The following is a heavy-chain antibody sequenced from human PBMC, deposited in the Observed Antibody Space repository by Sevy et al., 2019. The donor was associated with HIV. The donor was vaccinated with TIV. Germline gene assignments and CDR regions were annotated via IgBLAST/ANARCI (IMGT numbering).Heavy chain of an antibody. Sequence: GGSLRLSCAASGFTFSSYAMHWVRQAPGKGLEWVAVISYDGSNKYYADSVKGRFTISRDNSKNTLYLQMNSLRAEDTAVYYCAGGGGWELRASYFDYWGQGTLVTVSS. J-gene: IGHJ4*02. D-gene: IGHD1-26*01. CDR1: GFTFSSYA. V-gene: IGHV3-30-3*01. CDR3: AGGGGWELRASYFDY. CDR2: ISYDGSNK.